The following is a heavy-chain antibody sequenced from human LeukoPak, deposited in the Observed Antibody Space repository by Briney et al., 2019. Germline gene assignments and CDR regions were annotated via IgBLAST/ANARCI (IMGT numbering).Heavy chain of an antibody. J-gene: IGHJ3*02. Sequence: GGSLRLSCAASGFTFSDHYMDWVRQAPGKGLEWVGRTRNKANSYTTEYAASVKGRFTISRDDSKNSLYLQMNSLKTEDTAVYYCARYSSGWYGNDAFDIWGQGTMVTVSS. CDR3: ARYSSGWYGNDAFDI. D-gene: IGHD6-19*01. V-gene: IGHV3-72*01. CDR1: GFTFSDHY. CDR2: TRNKANSYTT.